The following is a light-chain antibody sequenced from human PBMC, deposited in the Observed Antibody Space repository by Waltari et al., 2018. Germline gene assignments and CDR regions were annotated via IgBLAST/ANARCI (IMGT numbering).Light chain of an antibody. J-gene: IGLJ3*02. V-gene: IGLV1-47*01. CDR3: ATWDDSLNGWV. Sequence: QSVLTQPPSASGAPGQEVSISCSGGSTTITNYVFWYQQFPGTAPKLLVYEDYERPSGVPDRFSASKSGTSAALAISGLRSDDEADYYCATWDDSLNGWVFGGGTKLTVL. CDR1: STTITNY. CDR2: EDY.